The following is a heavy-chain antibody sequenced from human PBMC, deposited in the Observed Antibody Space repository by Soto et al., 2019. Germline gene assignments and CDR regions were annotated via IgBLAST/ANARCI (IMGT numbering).Heavy chain of an antibody. CDR2: ISGDGTTI. Sequence: EVQLVESGGDSVQPGGSLRLSCAASGFPFSSYWMHWVRHTPGKGLEWVSSISGDGTTIYYADSVTGRFTVSRDNAKNPLSSPIGRLGAGDTALYYFAREFFRLFACYHHDPWGQGTLVSVSS. CDR3: AREFFRLFACYHHDP. CDR1: GFPFSSYW. V-gene: IGHV3-74*01. D-gene: IGHD3-3*01. J-gene: IGHJ5*01.